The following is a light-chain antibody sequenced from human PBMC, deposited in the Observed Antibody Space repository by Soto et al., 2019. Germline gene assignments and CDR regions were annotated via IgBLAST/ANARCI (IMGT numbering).Light chain of an antibody. Sequence: QSALAQPASVSGSPGQSITISCTGTSSDVGSYDYVSWYEQHPGKAAKRMIYEVSNRPSGVSNRLSGSKCGNTASLTISGLQAEDEADYYCSSYTSSGTYVFGAGTNVTVL. CDR1: SSDVGSYDY. CDR3: SSYTSSGTYV. CDR2: EVS. J-gene: IGLJ1*01. V-gene: IGLV2-14*01.